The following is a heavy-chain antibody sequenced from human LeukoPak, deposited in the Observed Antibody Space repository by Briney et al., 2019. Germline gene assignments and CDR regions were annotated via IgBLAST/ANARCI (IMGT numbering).Heavy chain of an antibody. Sequence: GGSLRLSCAASGFAFSTYAMHWVRQAPGKGPQWMTVISNDGNTKYYADSVKGRFTISRDNSKNTLYLQMNSLRAEDTAVHYCARWSSTGGHWFDPWGQGTLVTVSS. CDR2: ISNDGNTK. CDR3: ARWSSTGGHWFDP. V-gene: IGHV3-30-3*01. D-gene: IGHD6-13*01. J-gene: IGHJ5*02. CDR1: GFAFSTYA.